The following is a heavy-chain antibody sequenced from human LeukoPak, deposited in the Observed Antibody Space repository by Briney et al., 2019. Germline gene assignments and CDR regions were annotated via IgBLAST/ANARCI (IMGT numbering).Heavy chain of an antibody. CDR3: AGDRNSSGYFTFDY. Sequence: SETLSLTCAVYGGSFSGYYWSWIRQPPGKGLEWIGEINHSGSTNYNPSLKSRVTISVDTSKNQFSLKLSSVTAADTAEYYCAGDRNSSGYFTFDYWGQGTLVTVSS. V-gene: IGHV4-34*01. CDR1: GGSFSGYY. J-gene: IGHJ4*02. D-gene: IGHD3-22*01. CDR2: INHSGST.